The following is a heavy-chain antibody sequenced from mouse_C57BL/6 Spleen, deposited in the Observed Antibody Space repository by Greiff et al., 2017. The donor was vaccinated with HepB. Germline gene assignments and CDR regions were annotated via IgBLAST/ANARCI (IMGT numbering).Heavy chain of an antibody. V-gene: IGHV5-9-1*02. CDR3: TRDKGVYGNYLAWFAY. D-gene: IGHD2-1*01. Sequence: EVHLVESGEGLVKPGGSLKLSCAASGFTFSSYAMSWVRQTPEKRLEWVAYISSGGDYIYYADTVKGRFTISRDNARNTLYLQMSSLKSEDTAMYYCTRDKGVYGNYLAWFAYWGQGTLVTVSA. CDR1: GFTFSSYA. CDR2: ISSGGDYI. J-gene: IGHJ3*01.